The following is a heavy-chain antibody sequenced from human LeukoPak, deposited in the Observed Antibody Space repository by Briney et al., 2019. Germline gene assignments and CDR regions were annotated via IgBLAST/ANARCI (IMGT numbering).Heavy chain of an antibody. Sequence: GGSLRLSCAASGFNFSDYSMNWVRQAPGKGLEWISYISGSGSSIFYADSLQGRFTVSRDNAKNSVYLQMNSLRAEDTAVYYCAREGGFGYDDAFDTWGHGTTVTVSS. V-gene: IGHV3-48*04. J-gene: IGHJ3*02. CDR2: ISGSGSSI. CDR1: GFNFSDYS. CDR3: AREGGFGYDDAFDT. D-gene: IGHD3-16*02.